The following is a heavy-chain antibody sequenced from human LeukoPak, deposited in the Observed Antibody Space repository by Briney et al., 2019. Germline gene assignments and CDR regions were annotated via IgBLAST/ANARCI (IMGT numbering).Heavy chain of an antibody. D-gene: IGHD3-10*01. CDR1: GFTFSSYW. Sequence: LPGGSLRLSCAASGFTFSSYWMSWVRQAPGKGLEWVANIKQDGSQKSYVDSVKGRFTISRDNTKNSLYLQMNSLRAEDTAVYYCARDPTYGSGSPAGGQGTLVTVSS. CDR2: IKQDGSQK. CDR3: ARDPTYGSGSPA. V-gene: IGHV3-7*04. J-gene: IGHJ4*02.